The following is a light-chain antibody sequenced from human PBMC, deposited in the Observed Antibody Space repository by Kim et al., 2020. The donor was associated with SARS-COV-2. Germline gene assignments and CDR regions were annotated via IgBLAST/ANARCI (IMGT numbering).Light chain of an antibody. CDR2: EVT. CDR3: SSFTRSRTWM. CDR1: SSDVGAYNY. V-gene: IGLV2-14*01. Sequence: QSALTQPASVSGSPGQSITISCTGTSSDVGAYNYVSWYQHHPGKAPKLMIYEVTKRPSGISNRFSGSKSGNTASLTISGLQAEDETDYYCSSFTRSRTWMFGGGTQLTVL. J-gene: IGLJ3*02.